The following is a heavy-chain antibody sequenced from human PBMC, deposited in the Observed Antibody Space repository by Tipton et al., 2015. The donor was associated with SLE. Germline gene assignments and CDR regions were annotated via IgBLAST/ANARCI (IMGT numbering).Heavy chain of an antibody. CDR3: ATLSGDYVHFFDS. J-gene: IGHJ5*01. Sequence: LRLSCTVSGGSSTNHYCSWIRQPPGKGLEWIGYLSSSGSTKYNPSLKSRVTMSVDTSKNQFSLKLRSVTAADTAVYYCATLSGDYVHFFDSWDQGTLVTVSS. CDR1: GGSSTNHY. V-gene: IGHV4-59*11. CDR2: LSSSGST. D-gene: IGHD4-17*01.